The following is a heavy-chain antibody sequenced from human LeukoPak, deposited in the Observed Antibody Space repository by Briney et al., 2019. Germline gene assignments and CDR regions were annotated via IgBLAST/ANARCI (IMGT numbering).Heavy chain of an antibody. V-gene: IGHV4-59*05. CDR1: GFTVSSNY. Sequence: LRLSCAASGFTVSSNYMSWVRQPPGKGLECIGRIFYSGSTSYNPSLKSRLTISLDTSKNQFSLKLSSVTAADTAAYYCATRRGYDSSVYSWGQGTLVSVSS. CDR3: ATRRGYDSSVYS. D-gene: IGHD3-22*01. CDR2: IFYSGST. J-gene: IGHJ4*02.